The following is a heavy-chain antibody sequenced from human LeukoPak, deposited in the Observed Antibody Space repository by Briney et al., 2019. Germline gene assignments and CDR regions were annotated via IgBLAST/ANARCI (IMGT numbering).Heavy chain of an antibody. CDR3: ARMHYDSSGYYDFITLYYYYYMDV. J-gene: IGHJ6*03. D-gene: IGHD3-22*01. Sequence: SETLSLTCTVPGGSISSYYWSWIRQPPGKGLEWIGYMYYSGSSNYNPSLKSRVTISVDTSKNQISLKLSSVTAADTAVYYCARMHYDSSGYYDFITLYYYYYMDVWGKGTTVTVSS. CDR1: GGSISSYY. V-gene: IGHV4-59*01. CDR2: MYYSGSS.